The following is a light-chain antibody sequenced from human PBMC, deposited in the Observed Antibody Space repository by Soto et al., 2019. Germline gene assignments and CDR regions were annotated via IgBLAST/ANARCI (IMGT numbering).Light chain of an antibody. V-gene: IGLV2-14*03. CDR3: SSYSSPIDVV. Sequence: QSALTQPASVSRSPGQSITISCTGTSSDVGSYNYVSWYQQNPGKAPKLMIYDVSNRPSGVSSRFSGSKSGNTASLTIAGLQAEDEADYYCSSYSSPIDVVLGGGTKLTVL. J-gene: IGLJ2*01. CDR2: DVS. CDR1: SSDVGSYNY.